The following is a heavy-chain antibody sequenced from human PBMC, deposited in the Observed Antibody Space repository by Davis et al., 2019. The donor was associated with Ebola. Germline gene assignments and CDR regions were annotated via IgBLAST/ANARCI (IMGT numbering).Heavy chain of an antibody. J-gene: IGHJ5*02. Sequence: PSEPLSLTCTVSGGSVSNADYYWSWIRQPPGKGLEWIGYIYFSGTTYYNPSLKSRVAMSVDTSNNQFSLRLNSVTAADTAVYYCARARRYQWLDPWGQGTLVTVSS. CDR1: GGSVSNADYY. D-gene: IGHD1-14*01. V-gene: IGHV4-30-4*01. CDR2: IYFSGTT. CDR3: ARARRYQWLDP.